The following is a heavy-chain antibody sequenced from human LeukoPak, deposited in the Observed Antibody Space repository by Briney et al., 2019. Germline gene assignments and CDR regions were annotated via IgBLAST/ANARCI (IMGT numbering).Heavy chain of an antibody. CDR3: ARCVVSRPSYYYYYMDV. CDR1: GGSISSSSYY. CDR2: IYYSGST. V-gene: IGHV4-39*07. Sequence: SETLSLTCTVSGGSISSSSYYWGWIRQPPGKGLEWIGSIYYSGSTYYNPSLKSRVTISVDTSKNQLSLKLSSVTAADTAVYYCARCVVSRPSYYYYYMDVWGQGTLVTVSS. J-gene: IGHJ6*03.